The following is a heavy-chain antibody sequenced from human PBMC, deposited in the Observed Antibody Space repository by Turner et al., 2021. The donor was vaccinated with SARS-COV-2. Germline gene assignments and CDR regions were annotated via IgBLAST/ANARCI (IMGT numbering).Heavy chain of an antibody. CDR3: ARARGVDYYDSSGQRFDP. D-gene: IGHD3-22*01. Sequence: QVQLVQSGAEMKKPGSSVKVSCKASGGTFNTYAISWVRQAPGQGLERMGGIIPIFGTANYAQKFQGRVTITADESTSTAYMELSSLRSEDTAVYYCARARGVDYYDSSGQRFDPWGQGTLVTVSS. J-gene: IGHJ5*02. CDR2: IIPIFGTA. CDR1: GGTFNTYA. V-gene: IGHV1-69*01.